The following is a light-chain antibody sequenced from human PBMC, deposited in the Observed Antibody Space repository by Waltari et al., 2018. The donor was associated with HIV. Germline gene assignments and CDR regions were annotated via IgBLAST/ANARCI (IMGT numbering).Light chain of an antibody. CDR3: FSYTSTSTLV. CDR2: EVT. Sequence: HSALTQPASVSGSPGQSITISCTGTSSDVGGYNYVSWLQQHPGRAPKLMIYEVTNRPSGVSNRFSGSKSGNTASLTISGLQAEDEADYYCFSYTSTSTLVFGGGTKLTVL. J-gene: IGLJ2*01. CDR1: SSDVGGYNY. V-gene: IGLV2-14*01.